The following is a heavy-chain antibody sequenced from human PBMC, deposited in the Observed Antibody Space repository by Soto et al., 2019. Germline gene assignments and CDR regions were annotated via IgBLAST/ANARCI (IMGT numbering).Heavy chain of an antibody. Sequence: QVQLVQSGTEVKKPGSSVKVSCKASGGTFRNYPINWVRQAPGQGLEWMGSIFPLTDIPVYAQNFQARLKLTXDXPTSTAYMELSSLTSDDTAMYFCARGPLVVLNYFESWGQGTLVTVSS. V-gene: IGHV1-69*02. J-gene: IGHJ4*02. CDR2: IFPLTDIP. CDR1: GGTFRNYP. CDR3: ARGPLVVLNYFES.